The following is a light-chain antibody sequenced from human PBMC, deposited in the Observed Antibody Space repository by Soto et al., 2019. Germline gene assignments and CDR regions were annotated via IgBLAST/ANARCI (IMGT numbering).Light chain of an antibody. CDR3: CSYAGSRTRV. CDR2: DVT. Sequence: QSALTQPASVSGSPGQSITISCTGTSSDVGGYNYVSWYQQHPGKAPKLMIYDVTKRPSGVPDRFSGSKSGNTASLTISGLQAEDEADYYCCSYAGSRTRVFGTGTKVTVL. CDR1: SSDVGGYNY. V-gene: IGLV2-11*01. J-gene: IGLJ1*01.